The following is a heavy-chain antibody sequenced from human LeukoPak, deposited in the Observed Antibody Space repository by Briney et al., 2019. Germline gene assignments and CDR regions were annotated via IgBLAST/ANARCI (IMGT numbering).Heavy chain of an antibody. CDR2: IYYSGST. Sequence: SETLSLTCTVSGGSISSHYWSWIRQPPGKGLEWIGYIYYSGSTNYNPSLKSRVTISGDTSKNQFSLKLSSVTAADTAVYYCAREGPPNYETIWGQGTMVTVSS. J-gene: IGHJ3*02. CDR1: GGSISSHY. D-gene: IGHD3-3*01. CDR3: AREGPPNYETI. V-gene: IGHV4-59*11.